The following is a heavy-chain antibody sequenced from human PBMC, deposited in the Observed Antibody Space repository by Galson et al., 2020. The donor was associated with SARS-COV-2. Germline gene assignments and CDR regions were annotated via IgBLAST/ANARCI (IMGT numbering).Heavy chain of an antibody. D-gene: IGHD3-10*01. CDR2: ISSSSSYI. V-gene: IGHV3-21*01. Sequence: NSGGSLRLSCAASGFTFRSYSMNWVRKAPGKGLEWVSSISSSSSYIYYADSVKGRFTISRDNAKNSLYLQMNSLRAEDTAVYYCARDSIYGYGSGKYFDYWGQGTLVTVSS. J-gene: IGHJ4*02. CDR3: ARDSIYGYGSGKYFDY. CDR1: GFTFRSYS.